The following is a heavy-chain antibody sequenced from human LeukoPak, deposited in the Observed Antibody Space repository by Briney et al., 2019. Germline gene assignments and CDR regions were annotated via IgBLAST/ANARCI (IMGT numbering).Heavy chain of an antibody. Sequence: ASXKVSCKASGDTLTSYDINWVRQATGQGREWMGWMNPKSGNTGYAQKFQGRVTMTRNTSISTAYMELSSLRSEDTAVYYCARPGTNFGINWFDPWGQGTLVTVSS. CDR1: GDTLTSYD. CDR2: MNPKSGNT. CDR3: ARPGTNFGINWFDP. D-gene: IGHD3-3*01. V-gene: IGHV1-8*01. J-gene: IGHJ5*02.